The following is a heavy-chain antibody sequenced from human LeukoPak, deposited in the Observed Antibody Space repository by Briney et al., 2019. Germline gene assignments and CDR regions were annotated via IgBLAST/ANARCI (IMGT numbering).Heavy chain of an antibody. CDR2: ISGDGGST. J-gene: IGHJ1*01. D-gene: IGHD6-19*01. CDR3: VRRSVDGSAEYFLH. V-gene: IGHV3-64D*06. Sequence: GGSLRLSCSASGFSFSGYAMHWVRQAPGKGLQYVSVISGDGGSTEYADSVRGRFTISRDNSKSRLYLQMSSLRTEDTAVYYCVRRSVDGSAEYFLHWGQGTLVTVSS. CDR1: GFSFSGYA.